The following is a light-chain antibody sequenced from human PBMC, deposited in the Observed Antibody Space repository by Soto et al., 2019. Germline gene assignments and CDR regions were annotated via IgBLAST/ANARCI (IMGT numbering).Light chain of an antibody. V-gene: IGLV2-14*01. CDR3: SSYTSSSTLV. CDR2: EVS. Sequence: QSALTQPASVSGSPGQSITISCTGTSSDVGGYNYVSWYQQHPGKAPKLMIYEVSNRPSGVSNRFSGSKSGNTASLTISGLQAEDEAGYYRSSYTSSSTLVFGTGTKLTVL. CDR1: SSDVGGYNY. J-gene: IGLJ1*01.